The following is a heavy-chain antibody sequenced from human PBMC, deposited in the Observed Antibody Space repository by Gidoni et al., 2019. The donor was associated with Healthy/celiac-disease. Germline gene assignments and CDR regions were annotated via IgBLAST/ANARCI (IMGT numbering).Heavy chain of an antibody. V-gene: IGHV3-53*01. D-gene: IGHD2-8*01. J-gene: IGHJ4*02. CDR1: GFTVSRNY. Sequence: EVQLVESGGGLIQPGGSLRLSCAASGFTVSRNYMSWVRQAPGKGLEWVSVIYSGGSTYYADSVKGRFTISRDNSKNTLYLQMNSLRAEDTAVYYCASQPRCTNGVCSHGQYYFDYWGQGTLVTVSS. CDR2: IYSGGST. CDR3: ASQPRCTNGVCSHGQYYFDY.